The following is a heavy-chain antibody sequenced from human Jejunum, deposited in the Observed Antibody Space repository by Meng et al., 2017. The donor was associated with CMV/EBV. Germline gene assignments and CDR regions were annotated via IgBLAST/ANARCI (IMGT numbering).Heavy chain of an antibody. CDR1: YA. J-gene: IGHJ4*02. Sequence: YAMSWVRQAPGKGLEWVSAISGSGITYFADSVKGSFSISRDNSKDTVYLQMKSLRAEDTAVYYCAKDRVLMVYGSPTRPYFDYWGQGTLVTVSS. CDR2: ISGSGIT. V-gene: IGHV3-23*01. D-gene: IGHD2-8*01. CDR3: AKDRVLMVYGSPTRPYFDY.